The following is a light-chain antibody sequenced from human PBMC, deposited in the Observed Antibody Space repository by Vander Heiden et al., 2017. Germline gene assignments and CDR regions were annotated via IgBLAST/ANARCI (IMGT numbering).Light chain of an antibody. CDR3: SSYTSSNSWV. V-gene: IGLV2-14*01. CDR1: SSDVGGYNY. Sequence: QSALTQPASVSGSPGQSITISCTGTSSDVGGYNYVSWYQQHTGKAPKLMIYDVSNRPSGVSNRFSGSKSGNTASLTISGRQAEDEADYYCSSYTSSNSWVFGGGTKLTVL. CDR2: DVS. J-gene: IGLJ3*02.